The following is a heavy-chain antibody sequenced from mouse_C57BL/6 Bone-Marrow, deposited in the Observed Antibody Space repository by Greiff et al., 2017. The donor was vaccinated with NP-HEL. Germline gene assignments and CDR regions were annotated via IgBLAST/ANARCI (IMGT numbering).Heavy chain of an antibody. CDR2: IDPSDSYT. V-gene: IGHV1-69*01. CDR3: ARMELALAFDY. Sequence: QVQLKQPGAELVMPGASVKLSCKASGYTFTSYWMHWVKQRPGQGLEWIGEIDPSDSYTNYNQKFKGKSTLTVDKSSSPAYMQLSSLTSEDSAVYYCARMELALAFDYWGQGTTLTVSS. D-gene: IGHD4-1*01. J-gene: IGHJ2*01. CDR1: GYTFTSYW.